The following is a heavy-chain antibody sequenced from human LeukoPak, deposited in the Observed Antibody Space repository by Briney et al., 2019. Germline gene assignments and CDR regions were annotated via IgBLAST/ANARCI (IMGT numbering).Heavy chain of an antibody. D-gene: IGHD6-13*01. Sequence: SETLSLTCTVSGGSISSYYWSWIRQPPGKGLEWIGYIYYSGSTNYNPSLKSRVTISVDTSKNQFSLKLSSVTAADTAAYYCARSAEAAADYNWFDPWGQGTLVTVSS. CDR1: GGSISSYY. CDR2: IYYSGST. J-gene: IGHJ5*02. V-gene: IGHV4-59*01. CDR3: ARSAEAAADYNWFDP.